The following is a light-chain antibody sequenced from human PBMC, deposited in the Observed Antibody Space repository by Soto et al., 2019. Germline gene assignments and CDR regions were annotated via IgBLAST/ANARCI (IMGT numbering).Light chain of an antibody. CDR1: QSVGSNY. V-gene: IGKV3-20*01. CDR3: QQYDSSPYT. CDR2: GAS. Sequence: EIVLTQSPGTLSLSPGDRATLSCRASQSVGSNYLVWYQQKPGQAPRLLIYGASARATGIPDRFSGSGSGKDFTLTISSLEPEDFAVYHCQQYDSSPYTFGQGTKLEIK. J-gene: IGKJ2*01.